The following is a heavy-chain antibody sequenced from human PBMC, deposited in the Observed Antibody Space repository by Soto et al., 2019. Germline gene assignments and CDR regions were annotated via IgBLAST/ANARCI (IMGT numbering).Heavy chain of an antibody. D-gene: IGHD3-3*01. Sequence: LRLSCAASGFTFSSYAMHWVRQAPGKGLEWVAVISYDGSNKYYADSVKGRFTISRDNSKNTLYLQMNSLRAEDTAVYYCARATDRSYYDFWSGPDYYYYGMDVWGQGTTVTVSS. V-gene: IGHV3-30-3*01. J-gene: IGHJ6*02. CDR3: ARATDRSYYDFWSGPDYYYYGMDV. CDR2: ISYDGSNK. CDR1: GFTFSSYA.